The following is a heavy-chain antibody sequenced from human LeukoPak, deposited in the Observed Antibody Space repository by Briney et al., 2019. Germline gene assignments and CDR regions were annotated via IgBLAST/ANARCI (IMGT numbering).Heavy chain of an antibody. J-gene: IGHJ4*02. Sequence: PGGSLRLSCAASGFTFSSYRMHWVRQAPGKGLVWVSRINDDGGDTTYADSVKGRFTIFRDNAKNTLYLQMNSVRAEDTAVYYCTTDSGYTSPLWGQGTLVTVSS. D-gene: IGHD5-18*01. CDR3: TTDSGYTSPL. CDR2: INDDGGDT. CDR1: GFTFSSYR. V-gene: IGHV3-74*01.